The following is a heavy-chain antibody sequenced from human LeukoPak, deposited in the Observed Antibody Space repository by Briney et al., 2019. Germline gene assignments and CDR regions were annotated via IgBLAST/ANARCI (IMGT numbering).Heavy chain of an antibody. J-gene: IGHJ4*02. D-gene: IGHD5-12*01. Sequence: SETLSLTCAVSGGSISSGGYSWSWSRQPPGKGLEWIGYIYHSGSTYYNPSLKSRVTISVDRSKNQFSLKLSSVTAADTAVYYCARVSGYDTIDYWGQGTLVTVSS. CDR1: GGSISSGGYS. CDR2: IYHSGST. V-gene: IGHV4-30-2*01. CDR3: ARVSGYDTIDY.